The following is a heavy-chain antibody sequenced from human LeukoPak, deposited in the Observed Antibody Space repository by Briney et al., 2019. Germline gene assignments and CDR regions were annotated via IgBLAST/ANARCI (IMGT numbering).Heavy chain of an antibody. CDR3: ARVGVATIIDY. Sequence: PSETLSLTCTVSDGSISSGGYYWSWIRQHPGKGLEWIGYIYYSGSTYYNPSLKSRVTISVDTSENQFSLKLSSVTAADTAVYYCARVGVATIIDYWGQGTLVTVSS. V-gene: IGHV4-31*03. CDR1: DGSISSGGYY. CDR2: IYYSGST. D-gene: IGHD5-12*01. J-gene: IGHJ4*02.